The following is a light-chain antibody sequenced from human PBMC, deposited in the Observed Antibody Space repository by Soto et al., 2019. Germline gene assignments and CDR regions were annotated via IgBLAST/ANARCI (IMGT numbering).Light chain of an antibody. CDR1: QSVSRTY. Sequence: ENVLTQSPGTLSLSPGERATLYCRASQSVSRTYLAWYQQKPVQAPRLLIYATSSRATGIPDRFSGSGSGTDFTLTISRLEPEDFAVYYCQQRSNWPRTFGQGTKVDIK. V-gene: IGKV3D-20*02. J-gene: IGKJ1*01. CDR2: ATS. CDR3: QQRSNWPRT.